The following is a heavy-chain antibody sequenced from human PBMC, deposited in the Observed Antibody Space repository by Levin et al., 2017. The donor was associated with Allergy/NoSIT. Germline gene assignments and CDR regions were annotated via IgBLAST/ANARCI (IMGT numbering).Heavy chain of an antibody. J-gene: IGHJ6*02. CDR1: GGSISSYY. Sequence: SQTLSHTCTVSGGSISSYYWSWIRQPPGKGLEWIGYIYYSGSTNYNPSLKSRVTISVDTSKNQFSLKLSSVTAADTAVYYCARGGSRGMDVWGQGTTVTVSS. D-gene: IGHD3-10*01. CDR3: ARGGSRGMDV. V-gene: IGHV4-59*01. CDR2: IYYSGST.